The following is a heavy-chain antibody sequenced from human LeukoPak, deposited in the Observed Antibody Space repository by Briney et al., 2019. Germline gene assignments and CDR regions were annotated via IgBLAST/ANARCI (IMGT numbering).Heavy chain of an antibody. CDR3: ARAHAERWLQPDVDY. J-gene: IGHJ4*02. V-gene: IGHV4-59*07. CDR1: GGSISSYY. Sequence: SATLSLTCTVSGGSISSYYWSWIRQPPGKGLEWIGYIYYSGSTNYNPSLKSRVTISVDTSKNQFSPKLSSVTAADTAVYYCARAHAERWLQPDVDYWGQGTLVTVSS. CDR2: IYYSGST. D-gene: IGHD5-24*01.